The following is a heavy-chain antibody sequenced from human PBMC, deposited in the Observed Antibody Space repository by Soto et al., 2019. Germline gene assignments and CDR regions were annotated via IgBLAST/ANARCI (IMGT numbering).Heavy chain of an antibody. CDR1: GYTFTSYA. J-gene: IGHJ6*02. CDR3: ARDEDIVVVPAARTYYYYGMDV. Sequence: SVKVSCKASGYTFTSYAISWVRQAPGQGLEWMGGIIPIFGTANYAQKFQGRVTITADESTSTAYMELSSLRSEDTAVYYCARDEDIVVVPAARTYYYYGMDVWGQGTTVIVSS. CDR2: IIPIFGTA. D-gene: IGHD2-2*01. V-gene: IGHV1-69*13.